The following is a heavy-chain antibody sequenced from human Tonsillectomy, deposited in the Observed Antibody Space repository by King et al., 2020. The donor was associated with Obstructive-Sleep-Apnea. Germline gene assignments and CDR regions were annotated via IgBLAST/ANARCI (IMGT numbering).Heavy chain of an antibody. CDR2: ISYDGSNK. Sequence: GGGVVQPGRSLRLSCAASGFTFSSYGMHWVRQAPGKGLEGVAVISYDGSNKYYADSVKGRFTISRDNSKTTLYLQMNSLRAEDTDVYYCAKGPPMYYDILTSGSDAFDIWGQGTMVTVSS. CDR1: GFTFSSYG. CDR3: AKGPPMYYDILTSGSDAFDI. D-gene: IGHD3-9*01. J-gene: IGHJ3*02. V-gene: IGHV3-30*18.